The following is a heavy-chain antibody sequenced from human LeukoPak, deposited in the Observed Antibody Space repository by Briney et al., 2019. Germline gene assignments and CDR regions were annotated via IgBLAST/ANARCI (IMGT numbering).Heavy chain of an antibody. CDR2: IDPSDSYT. V-gene: IGHV5-10-1*01. Sequence: GESLKISCKGSGYSFTSYWISWVRQMPGKGLEWMGRIDPSDSYTNYSPSFQGHVTISADKSISTAYLQWSSLKASDTAMYYCAGHQYCYGSGSYYNERGYYGMDVWGQGTTVTVSS. CDR1: GYSFTSYW. J-gene: IGHJ6*02. D-gene: IGHD3-10*01. CDR3: AGHQYCYGSGSYYNERGYYGMDV.